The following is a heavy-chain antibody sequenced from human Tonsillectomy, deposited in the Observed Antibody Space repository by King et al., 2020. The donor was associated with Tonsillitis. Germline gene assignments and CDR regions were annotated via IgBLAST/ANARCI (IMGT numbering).Heavy chain of an antibody. J-gene: IGHJ3*02. CDR3: ATGTSYDFWSAYYDAFDI. D-gene: IGHD3-3*01. V-gene: IGHV3-11*01. Sequence: VQLVESGGGLAKPGGSLRLSCAASGFTFSDYYMSWIRQAPGKGLDWVSYISSGGSTIYYGDSVKGRFTISRDNAKNSLYLQMTSLRAEDTAVYYFATGTSYDFWSAYYDAFDIWGRGTMVTVSS. CDR2: ISSGGSTI. CDR1: GFTFSDYY.